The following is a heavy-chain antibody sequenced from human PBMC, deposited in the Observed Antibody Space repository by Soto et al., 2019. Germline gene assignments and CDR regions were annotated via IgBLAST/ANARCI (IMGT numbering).Heavy chain of an antibody. Sequence: QVQLQQWGAGLLKPSETLSLTCAVYGGSFSGYYWSWIRQPPGKGLEWIGEINHSGSTNYNPSLKSRVTISVDTSKNQFSLKLSSVTAADTAVYYCARGWLRFLPFDYWGQGTLVTVSS. CDR2: INHSGST. CDR3: ARGWLRFLPFDY. J-gene: IGHJ4*02. D-gene: IGHD5-12*01. CDR1: GGSFSGYY. V-gene: IGHV4-34*01.